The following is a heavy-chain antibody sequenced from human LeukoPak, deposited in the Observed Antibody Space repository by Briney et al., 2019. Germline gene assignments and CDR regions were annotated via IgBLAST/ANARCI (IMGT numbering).Heavy chain of an antibody. Sequence: GGSLRLSCAASGVIFSNYYMNWVRQAPGKGLEWVASITGSSSYIYYADSVKGRFTISRDNARNALYLQMNSLSAEDTALYYCARAHRTDYHYAMDVWGQGTTVTVSS. J-gene: IGHJ6*02. CDR2: ITGSSSYI. CDR1: GVIFSNYY. D-gene: IGHD2-8*02. CDR3: ARAHRTDYHYAMDV. V-gene: IGHV3-21*06.